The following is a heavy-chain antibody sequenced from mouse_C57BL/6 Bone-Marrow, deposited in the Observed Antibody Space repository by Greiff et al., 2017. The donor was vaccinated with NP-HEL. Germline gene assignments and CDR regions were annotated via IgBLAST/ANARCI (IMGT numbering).Heavy chain of an antibody. V-gene: IGHV1-62-2*01. Sequence: QVQLQQSGAELVKPGASVKLSCKASGYTFTEYTIHWVKQRSGQGLEWIGWFYPGSGSIKYNENFKDKATLTADKSSSTVYMELSRLTSEDSAVYFCARHEWDICGYSNYAWFAYWGQGTLVTVSA. CDR1: GYTFTEYT. CDR2: FYPGSGSI. D-gene: IGHD2-5*01. J-gene: IGHJ3*01. CDR3: ARHEWDICGYSNYAWFAY.